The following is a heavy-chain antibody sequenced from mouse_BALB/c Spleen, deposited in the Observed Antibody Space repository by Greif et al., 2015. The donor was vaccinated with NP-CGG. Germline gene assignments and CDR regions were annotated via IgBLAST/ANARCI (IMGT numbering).Heavy chain of an antibody. CDR2: ISSGSSTI. V-gene: IGHV5-17*02. CDR3: ARSRIYYDYEDWFAY. CDR1: GFTFSSFG. Sequence: EVMLVESGGGLVQPGGSRKLSCAASGFTFSSFGMHWVRQAPEKGLEWVAYISSGSSTIYYADTVKGRFTISRDNPKNTLFLQMTSLRSEDTAMYYCARSRIYYDYEDWFAYWGQGTLVTVSA. J-gene: IGHJ3*01. D-gene: IGHD2-4*01.